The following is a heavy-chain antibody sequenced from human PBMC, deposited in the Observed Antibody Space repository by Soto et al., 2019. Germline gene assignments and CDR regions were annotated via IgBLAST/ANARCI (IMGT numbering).Heavy chain of an antibody. Sequence: QVQLVESGGGVVQPGRSLRLSCAASGFTFSSYAMHWVRQAPGKGLEWVALISYDGSNKYYADSVKGRFTISRDNSKNSLYLQMNSLRAEDTAVYYCAREFDDAPTWYYGMDVWGQGTTDTVSS. CDR2: ISYDGSNK. CDR3: AREFDDAPTWYYGMDV. CDR1: GFTFSSYA. V-gene: IGHV3-30-3*01. D-gene: IGHD3-10*01. J-gene: IGHJ6*02.